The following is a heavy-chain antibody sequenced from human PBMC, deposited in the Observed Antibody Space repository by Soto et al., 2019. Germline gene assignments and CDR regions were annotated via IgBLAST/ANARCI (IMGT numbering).Heavy chain of an antibody. CDR1: GYIFVNYG. J-gene: IGHJ6*02. CDR2: ISPYTGNT. D-gene: IGHD3-16*01. Sequence: ASVKVSCQASGYIFVNYGIAWVRQAPRQGLEWMGWISPYTGNTHSASKVQGRLTMTTDTSTSTAYMDLGSLTSDDTAVYYCVMVDNYVTPTPQDVWGQGTTVTVSS. CDR3: VMVDNYVTPTPQDV. V-gene: IGHV1-18*01.